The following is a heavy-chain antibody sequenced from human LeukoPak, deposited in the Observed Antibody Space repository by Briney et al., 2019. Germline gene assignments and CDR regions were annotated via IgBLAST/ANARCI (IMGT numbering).Heavy chain of an antibody. D-gene: IGHD5-24*01. CDR1: GYTLTELS. V-gene: IGHV1-24*01. CDR3: ARGLIRRVATTRAPAGY. J-gene: IGHJ4*02. CDR2: FDPEDGET. Sequence: ASVKVSCKVSGYTLTELSMHWVRRAPGKGLERMGGFDPEDGETIYAQKFQGRVTMTEDTSTDTAYMELSSLRSEDTAVYYCARGLIRRVATTRAPAGYWGQGTLVTVSS.